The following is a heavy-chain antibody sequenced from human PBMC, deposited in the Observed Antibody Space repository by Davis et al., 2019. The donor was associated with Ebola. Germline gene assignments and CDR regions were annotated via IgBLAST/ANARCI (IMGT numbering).Heavy chain of an antibody. Sequence: ASVKVSCKTSGYTFTSYGISWVRQAPGQGLEWMGWINPKNGNTDYAPKLQDRVTMTTDTSTSTAYMELRSLRSDDTAVYYCARGLRGQSYWGQGTLVTVSS. D-gene: IGHD3-10*01. CDR3: ARGLRGQSY. J-gene: IGHJ4*02. CDR1: GYTFTSYG. CDR2: INPKNGNT. V-gene: IGHV1-18*01.